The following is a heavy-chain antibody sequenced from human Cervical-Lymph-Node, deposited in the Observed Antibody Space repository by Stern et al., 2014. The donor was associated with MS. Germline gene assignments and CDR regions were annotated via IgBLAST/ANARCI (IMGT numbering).Heavy chain of an antibody. CDR2: IKANSGAT. D-gene: IGHD2-2*01. CDR1: GYTFIAYY. CDR3: ARSDVVVVPASMVGGMDV. J-gene: IGHJ6*02. V-gene: IGHV1-2*02. Sequence: VQLLESGAEVKEPGVSVTVSCKASGYTFIAYYVHWVRQAPGQGLEWMGWIKANSGATKYAQKFQGRATMARDTSLDTVYMELTRLRSDDTAVYYCARSDVVVVPASMVGGMDVWGQGTTVTVSS.